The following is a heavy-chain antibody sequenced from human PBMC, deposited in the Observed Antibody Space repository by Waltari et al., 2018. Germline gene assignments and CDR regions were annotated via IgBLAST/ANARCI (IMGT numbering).Heavy chain of an antibody. CDR3: ARVSIAAHRGDY. CDR2: IYYSGST. D-gene: IGHD6-6*01. CDR1: GGSISSSSYY. V-gene: IGHV4-39*07. J-gene: IGHJ4*02. Sequence: QLQLQESGPGLAKPSETLSLTCTVPGGSISSSSYYWGWIRQPPGKGLEWIGSIYYSGSTYYNPSLKSRVTISVDTSKNQFSLKLSSVTAADTAVYYCARVSIAAHRGDYWGQGTLVTVSS.